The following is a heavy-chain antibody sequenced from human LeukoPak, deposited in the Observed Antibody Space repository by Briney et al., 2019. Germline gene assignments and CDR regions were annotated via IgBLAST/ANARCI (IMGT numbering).Heavy chain of an antibody. CDR3: ARGMEGELLRVFDY. J-gene: IGHJ4*02. D-gene: IGHD1-26*01. CDR1: GYTFTGYY. Sequence: ASVKVSCKASGYTFTGYYMHWVRQAPGQGLEWMGWINPSSGGTNYAQKFQGRVIMTRDTSISTAYMELSRLTSDDTAVYYCARGMEGELLRVFDYWGQGTLVTVSS. V-gene: IGHV1-2*02. CDR2: INPSSGGT.